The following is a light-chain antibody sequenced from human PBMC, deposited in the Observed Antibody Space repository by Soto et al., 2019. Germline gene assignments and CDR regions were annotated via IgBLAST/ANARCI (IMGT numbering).Light chain of an antibody. CDR2: DAS. V-gene: IGKV3-11*01. CDR3: QQRSSGYS. CDR1: QSISGY. J-gene: IGKJ2*01. Sequence: ESVLTQSPATLSLSPGERATLSCKASQSISGYLAWYQQKPGQAPRLLVYDASNRPTVVPARFSGSGFGTDFTLTITSLEPEDSAVYYCQQRSSGYSFGPGTKLEIK.